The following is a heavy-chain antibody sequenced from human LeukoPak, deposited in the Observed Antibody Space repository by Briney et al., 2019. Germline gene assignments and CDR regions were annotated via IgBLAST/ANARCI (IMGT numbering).Heavy chain of an antibody. J-gene: IGHJ4*02. V-gene: IGHV3-30*04. CDR1: GFTFRTYG. CDR2: ISNDGRKT. CDR3: ARAQGDFDY. Sequence: GGSLRLSCAASGFTFRTYGMHWVRQAPGKGLEWVTVISNDGRKTYYADSVKGRFTISRDNSKNTLYLQMNSLRAEDTAVYYCARAQGDFDYWGQGTLVTVSS.